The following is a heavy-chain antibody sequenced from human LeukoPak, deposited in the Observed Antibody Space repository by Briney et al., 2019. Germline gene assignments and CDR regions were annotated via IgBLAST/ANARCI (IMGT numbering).Heavy chain of an antibody. CDR2: IIPNFGTA. CDR3: ARRQNWGNNWFDP. J-gene: IGHJ5*02. V-gene: IGHV1-69*05. Sequence: ASVKVSCKASGYTFTSYGISWVRQAPGQGLEWMGGIIPNFGTANYAQKFQGRVTITTDESTSTAYMELSSLRSEDTAVYYCARRQNWGNNWFDPWGQGTLVTVSS. D-gene: IGHD7-27*01. CDR1: GYTFTSYG.